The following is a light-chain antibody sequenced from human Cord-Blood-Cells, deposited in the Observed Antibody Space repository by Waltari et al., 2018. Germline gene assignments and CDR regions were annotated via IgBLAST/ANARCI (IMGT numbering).Light chain of an antibody. V-gene: IGKV1-39*01. CDR2: AAS. J-gene: IGKJ3*01. Sequence: DIQMTQSPSSLSASVGDRVTITCRASQSISSYLNWDQQKPGKATKLLIYAASSLQSGVPSRFSGSGSGTDFTLTISSLQPEDFATYYGQQSYSTPFTFGPGTKVDI. CDR3: QQSYSTPFT. CDR1: QSISSY.